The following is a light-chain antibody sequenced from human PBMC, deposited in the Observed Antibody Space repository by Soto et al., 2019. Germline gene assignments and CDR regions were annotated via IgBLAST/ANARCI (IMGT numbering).Light chain of an antibody. V-gene: IGLV2-8*01. CDR3: SSYAGSKNFVL. CDR1: SSDVGGYNS. J-gene: IGLJ2*01. Sequence: QSVLTQPPSASGSPGQSVTISCTGTSSDVGGYNSVSWYQQHPGKAPKLMIYEVTKRPSGVPDRFSGSKSGNTASLTVSGLQAEDEADYYCSSYAGSKNFVLFGGGTK. CDR2: EVT.